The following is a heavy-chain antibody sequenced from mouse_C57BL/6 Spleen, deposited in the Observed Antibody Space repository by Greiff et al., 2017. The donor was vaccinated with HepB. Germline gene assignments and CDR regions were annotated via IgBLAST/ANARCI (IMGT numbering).Heavy chain of an antibody. CDR3: ARERSTVPHFAY. J-gene: IGHJ3*01. D-gene: IGHD1-1*01. Sequence: VKLQQSGAELVKPGASVKISCKASGYAFSSYWMNWVKQRPGKGLEWIGQIYPGDGDTNYNGKFKGKATLTADKSSSTAYMQLSSLTSEDSAVYFCARERSTVPHFAYWGQGTLVTVSA. CDR1: GYAFSSYW. V-gene: IGHV1-80*01. CDR2: IYPGDGDT.